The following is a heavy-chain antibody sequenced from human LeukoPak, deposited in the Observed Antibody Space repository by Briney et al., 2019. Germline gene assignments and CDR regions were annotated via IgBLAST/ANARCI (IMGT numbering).Heavy chain of an antibody. CDR3: AKRHPDYSESNGHLFD. V-gene: IGHV1-69*13. CDR2: IIPLFGTA. D-gene: IGHD3-22*01. CDR1: AGTFRTHA. J-gene: IGHJ4*02. Sequence: SVKVSCKASAGTFRTHAISWVRQAPGQGLEWMGGIIPLFGTATYAQKFQGRVTITADESTDTAYLELSSLRSEDTAVYYCAKRHPDYSESNGHLFDWGQGTLVTVSS.